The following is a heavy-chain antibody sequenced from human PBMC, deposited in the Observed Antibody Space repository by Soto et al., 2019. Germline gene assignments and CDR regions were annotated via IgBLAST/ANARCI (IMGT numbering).Heavy chain of an antibody. CDR1: GYTFTSYG. CDR3: ARAHFWSGYWLAGMDV. V-gene: IGHV1-18*01. CDR2: ISAYNGNT. J-gene: IGHJ6*02. D-gene: IGHD3-3*02. Sequence: QVQLVQSGAEVKKPGASVKVSCKASGYTFTSYGISWVRQAPGQGLEWMGWISAYNGNTNYAQKLQGRVTMTTDTSTSTADMELRSLRSDDTAVYYCARAHFWSGYWLAGMDVWGQGTTVTVSS.